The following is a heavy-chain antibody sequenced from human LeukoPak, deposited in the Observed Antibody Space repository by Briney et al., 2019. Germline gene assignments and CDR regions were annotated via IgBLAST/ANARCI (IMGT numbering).Heavy chain of an antibody. V-gene: IGHV1-2*02. CDR3: ARGYRQWLVRGHAFDI. D-gene: IGHD6-19*01. J-gene: IGHJ3*02. CDR1: GYSFSDYY. CDR2: INPNSGGT. Sequence: ASVKVSCKTSGYSFSDYYMHWVRQAPGQGLEWMGWINPNSGGTYYAQKFQDRVTMTRDTSINTAYMELTSLRSDDTAVYFCARGYRQWLVRGHAFDIWGQGTMVTVSS.